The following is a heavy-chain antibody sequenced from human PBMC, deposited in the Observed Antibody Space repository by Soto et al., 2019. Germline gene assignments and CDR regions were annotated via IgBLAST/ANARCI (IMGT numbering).Heavy chain of an antibody. D-gene: IGHD3-22*01. V-gene: IGHV3-66*01. Sequence: EVQLVESGGGLVQPGGSLRLSCAASGFTVSSNYMSWVRQAPGKGLEWVSVIYSGGTTYYADSVKGRFTISRDNSKNTLYLQMNSRRAEDRAVYYCARNGDSSDYRGWFDPWGQGTLVTVSS. CDR1: GFTVSSNY. CDR3: ARNGDSSDYRGWFDP. CDR2: IYSGGTT. J-gene: IGHJ5*02.